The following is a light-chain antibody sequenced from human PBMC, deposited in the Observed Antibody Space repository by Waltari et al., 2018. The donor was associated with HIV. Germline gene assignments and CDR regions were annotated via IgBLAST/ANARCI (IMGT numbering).Light chain of an antibody. J-gene: IGLJ3*02. Sequence: QSALTQPASVSGSPGQSLTIPCTGSSSDVGGYNYVSWYQQHPGKAPRLMIYDVSTRPSGVSDRFSGSKSGDMASLTISGLQAEDEADYYCESYTSTSVWVFGGGTRLTVL. CDR2: DVS. CDR3: ESYTSTSVWV. CDR1: SSDVGGYNY. V-gene: IGLV2-14*03.